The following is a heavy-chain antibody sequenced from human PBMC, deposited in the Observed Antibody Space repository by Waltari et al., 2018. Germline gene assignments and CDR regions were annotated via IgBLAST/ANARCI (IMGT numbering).Heavy chain of an antibody. V-gene: IGHV4-39*07. Sequence: QLQLQESGPGLVKPSETLSLTCTVSGGSISSSSYYWGWIRQPPGKGLEWIGSIYYSGSTYYNPSLKSRVTISVDTSKNQFSLKLSSVTAADTAVYYCARGSGWLPGDYWGQGTLVTVSS. J-gene: IGHJ4*02. CDR3: ARGSGWLPGDY. CDR2: IYYSGST. CDR1: GGSISSSSYY. D-gene: IGHD6-19*01.